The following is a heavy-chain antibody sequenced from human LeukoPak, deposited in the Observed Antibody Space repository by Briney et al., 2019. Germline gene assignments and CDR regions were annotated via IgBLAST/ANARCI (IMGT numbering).Heavy chain of an antibody. CDR2: IYPADSDS. CDR3: ARHTSSVAFDI. J-gene: IGHJ3*02. CDR1: GYRFTSYW. D-gene: IGHD3-16*01. V-gene: IGHV5-51*01. Sequence: RGESLKISCKGSGYRFTSYWIAWVRQMPGKGLEWMGIIYPADSDSRYSPSFQGQVTISADKSISTAYLQWSSLKASDTAMYYCARHTSSVAFDIWGQGTMVTVSS.